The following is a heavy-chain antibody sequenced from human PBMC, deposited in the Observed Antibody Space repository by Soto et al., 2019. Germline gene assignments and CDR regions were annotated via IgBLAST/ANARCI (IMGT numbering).Heavy chain of an antibody. CDR2: INHSGST. D-gene: IGHD5-12*01. V-gene: IGHV4-34*01. CDR1: GGSFSGYY. CDR3: ARDWNSGYDP. J-gene: IGHJ5*02. Sequence: SETLSLTCAVYGGSFSGYYWSWIRQPPGKGLEWIGEINHSGSTNYNPSLKSRVTISVDTSKNQFSLKLSSVTAADTAVYYCARDWNSGYDPWGQGTLVTAPQ.